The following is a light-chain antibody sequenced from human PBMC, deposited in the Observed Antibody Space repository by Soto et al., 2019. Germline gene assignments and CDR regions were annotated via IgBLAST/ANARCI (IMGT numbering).Light chain of an antibody. CDR2: DAS. CDR3: QQYNSYSRT. Sequence: DIPLTQSPSTLSASVGARVTITCRSSQGISSWLAWYQQKPGKAPKLLIYDASSLESGVPSRFSGSGSGTEFTLTIISLQPDDFATYYCQQYNSYSRTFGQGTKVDIK. V-gene: IGKV1-5*01. J-gene: IGKJ1*01. CDR1: QGISSW.